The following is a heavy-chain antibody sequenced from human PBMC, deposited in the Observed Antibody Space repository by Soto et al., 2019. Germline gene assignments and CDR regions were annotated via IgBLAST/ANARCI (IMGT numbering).Heavy chain of an antibody. D-gene: IGHD6-6*01. Sequence: SETLSLTCAVYGGSFSGYYWSWIRQPPGKGLEWIGEINHSGSTNYNPSLKSRVTISVDTSKNQFSLKLSSVTAADTAVYYCARGRTKYSSPRGWFDTWGQGTLVTVSS. J-gene: IGHJ5*02. CDR3: ARGRTKYSSPRGWFDT. V-gene: IGHV4-34*01. CDR1: GGSFSGYY. CDR2: INHSGST.